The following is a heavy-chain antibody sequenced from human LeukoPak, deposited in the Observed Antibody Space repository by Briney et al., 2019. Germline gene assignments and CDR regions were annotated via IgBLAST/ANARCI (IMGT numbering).Heavy chain of an antibody. D-gene: IGHD1-26*01. CDR1: GGSITSSSYY. CDR3: ARTGIYYNRYFDY. V-gene: IGHV4-39*07. CDR2: IYYTGGT. Sequence: SETLSLTCSVSGGSITSSSYYWGWIRQPPEKGLEWIGSIYYTGGTYYSPSLKSRVTISVDTSKNQFSLKLSSVTAADTAVYYCARTGIYYNRYFDYWGQGTLVTVSS. J-gene: IGHJ4*02.